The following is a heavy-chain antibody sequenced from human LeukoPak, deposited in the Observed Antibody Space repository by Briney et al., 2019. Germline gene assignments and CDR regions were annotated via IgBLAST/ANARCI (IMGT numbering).Heavy chain of an antibody. J-gene: IGHJ5*02. CDR2: IYTSGST. V-gene: IGHV4-4*07. D-gene: IGHD3-9*01. CDR1: GGSISSYY. Sequence: SETLSLTCTVSGGSISSYYWSWIRQPAGKGLEWIGRIYTSGSTNYNPSLRSRVTMSVDTSKNQFSLKLSSVTAADTAVYYCARDLRYFGWTSEYNWFDPWGQGALVTVSS. CDR3: ARDLRYFGWTSEYNWFDP.